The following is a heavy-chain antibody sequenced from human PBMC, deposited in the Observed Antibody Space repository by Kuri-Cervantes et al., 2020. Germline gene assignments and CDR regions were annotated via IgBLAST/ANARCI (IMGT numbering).Heavy chain of an antibody. J-gene: IGHJ6*03. CDR1: GFTFSRSW. D-gene: IGHD3-10*01. CDR3: AKGGVMVRGVMNYYYMDV. Sequence: GGSLRLSCVASGFTFSRSWMHWVRQAPGKGLVWVSRINSDETNTIYADSVKGRFTISRDNAKNTLYLQMNSLRAEDTALYYCAKGGVMVRGVMNYYYMDVWGKGTTVTVSS. CDR2: INSDETNT. V-gene: IGHV3-74*01.